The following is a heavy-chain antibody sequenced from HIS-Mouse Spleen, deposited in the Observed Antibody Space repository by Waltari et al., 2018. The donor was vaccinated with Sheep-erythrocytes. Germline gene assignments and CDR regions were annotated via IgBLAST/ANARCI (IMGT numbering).Heavy chain of an antibody. CDR3: ARGAYSSSWYPFQH. Sequence: QVQLVESGGGVVQPGRSLRLSCAASGFTFSSYAMHWVRQAPGKVLEWVAVISYDGSNKYYADSVKGRFTISRDNSKNTLYLQMNSLRAEDTAVYYCARGAYSSSWYPFQHWGQGTLVTVSS. CDR2: ISYDGSNK. V-gene: IGHV3-30-3*01. CDR1: GFTFSSYA. J-gene: IGHJ1*01. D-gene: IGHD6-13*01.